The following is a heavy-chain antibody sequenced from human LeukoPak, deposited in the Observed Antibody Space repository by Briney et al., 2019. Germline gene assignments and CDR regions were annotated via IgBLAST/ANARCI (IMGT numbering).Heavy chain of an antibody. CDR3: ARGQWGSYGSWYFDY. CDR1: GYTFTTYD. J-gene: IGHJ4*02. D-gene: IGHD3-16*01. CDR2: MNPNNGDT. V-gene: IGHV1-8*01. Sequence: GASVKVSCKASGYTFTTYDINWVRQVPGQGLEWMGWMNPNNGDTGYAQKFQGRVTITRDTSKTTVYMELRSLTSEDTAIFYCARGQWGSYGSWYFDYWGQESLVTVSS.